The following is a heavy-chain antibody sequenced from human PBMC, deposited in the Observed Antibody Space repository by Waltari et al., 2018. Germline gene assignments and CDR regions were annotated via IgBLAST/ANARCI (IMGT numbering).Heavy chain of an antibody. CDR1: GGTFSSYP. J-gene: IGHJ4*02. D-gene: IGHD3-10*01. V-gene: IGHV1-69*02. CDR2: IIPVLCRA. CDR3: MAYYYGSGSYTGRYFDY. Sequence: QVQLVQSGAEVKKPGSSVKVSCKASGGTFSSYPISWVRQAPGQGLEWMGRIIPVLCRANDAQKFQGRVTITADKSTSTAYMELSSLRSEDTAVYYCMAYYYGSGSYTGRYFDYWGQGTLVTVSS.